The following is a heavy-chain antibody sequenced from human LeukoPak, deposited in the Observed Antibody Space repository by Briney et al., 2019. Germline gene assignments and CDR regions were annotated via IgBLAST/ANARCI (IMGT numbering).Heavy chain of an antibody. CDR1: GFTFSNYS. J-gene: IGHJ3*02. V-gene: IGHV3-23*01. CDR3: AKPSYVVEWLPNDAFDI. CDR2: ISGSGGST. Sequence: PGGSLRLSCAASGFTFSNYSMNWVRQAPGKGLEWVSAISGSGGSTYYADSVKGRFTISRDNSKNTLYLQMNSLRAEDTAVYYCAKPSYVVEWLPNDAFDIWGQGTMVTVSS. D-gene: IGHD3-3*01.